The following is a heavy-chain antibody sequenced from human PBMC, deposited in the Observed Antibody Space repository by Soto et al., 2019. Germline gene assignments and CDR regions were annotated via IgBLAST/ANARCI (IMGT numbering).Heavy chain of an antibody. J-gene: IGHJ4*02. D-gene: IGHD2-21*01. V-gene: IGHV1-2*02. CDR1: GYTFTGYY. CDR3: ARERGGDGKSFYFDY. CDR2: INPNSGGT. Sequence: QVQLVQSGAEVKKPGASVKVSCKASGYTFTGYYMHWVRQAPGQGLEWMGWINPNSGGTNYAQKFQGRVTITADESTRTAYMELSSLRSEDTAVYYCARERGGDGKSFYFDYWGQGTLVTVSS.